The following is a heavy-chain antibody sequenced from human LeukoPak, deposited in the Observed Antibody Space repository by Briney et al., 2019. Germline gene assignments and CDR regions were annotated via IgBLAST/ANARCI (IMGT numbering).Heavy chain of an antibody. CDR2: IRSKAYGGTT. CDR3: TRDPGTGYYLYYYYMDV. V-gene: IGHV3-49*04. J-gene: IGHJ6*03. CDR1: GFTFGDYA. D-gene: IGHD3/OR15-3a*01. Sequence: GGSLRLSCTASGFTFGDYAMSWVRQAPGKGLEWVGFIRSKAYGGTTEYAASVKGRFTISRDDSKSIAYLQMNSLKTEDTAVYYCTRDPGTGYYLYYYYMDVWGKGTTVTISS.